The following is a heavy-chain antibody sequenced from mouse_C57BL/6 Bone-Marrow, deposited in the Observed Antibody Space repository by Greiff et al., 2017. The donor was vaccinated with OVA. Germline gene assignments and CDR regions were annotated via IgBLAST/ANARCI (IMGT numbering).Heavy chain of an antibody. D-gene: IGHD1-1*01. CDR1: GYTFTDYN. J-gene: IGHJ3*01. CDR3: ARGPNYYGSSPWFAY. V-gene: IGHV1-22*01. CDR2: INPNNGGT. Sequence: VQLQQSGPELVKPGASVKMSCKASGYTFTDYNMHWVKQSHGKSLEWIGYINPNNGGTSYNQKFKGKATLTVNKSSSTAYMELRSLTSEDSAVYYCARGPNYYGSSPWFAYWGQGTLVTVSA.